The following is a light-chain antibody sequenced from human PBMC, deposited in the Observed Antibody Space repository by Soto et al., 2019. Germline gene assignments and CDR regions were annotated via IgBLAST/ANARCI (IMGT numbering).Light chain of an antibody. CDR2: KAS. CDR3: QQYDKYWT. Sequence: DIQMTQSPSTLSGSVGDRVTITCRASQTISSWLAWYQQKPGKAPKLLIYKASTLKSGVPSRFSGSGSGTEFTLTISSLQPDDFATYYCQQYDKYWTFGQGTRWIS. J-gene: IGKJ1*01. CDR1: QTISSW. V-gene: IGKV1-5*03.